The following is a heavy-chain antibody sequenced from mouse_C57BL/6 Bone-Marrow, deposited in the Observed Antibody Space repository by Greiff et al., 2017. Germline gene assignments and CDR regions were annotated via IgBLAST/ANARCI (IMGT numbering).Heavy chain of an antibody. D-gene: IGHD2-1*01. CDR1: GYTFTSYC. CDR3: VRYPDGNYPYYAMDY. Sequence: QVQLQQSGAELVKPGASVKLSCKASGYTFTSYCMHWVKQRPGQGLEWIGMIHPKSGSTNYNEKFKSKATLTVAKSSSTAYMQLSSLTSEDSAVYYCVRYPDGNYPYYAMDYWGQGTSVTVSS. V-gene: IGHV1-64*01. J-gene: IGHJ4*01. CDR2: IHPKSGST.